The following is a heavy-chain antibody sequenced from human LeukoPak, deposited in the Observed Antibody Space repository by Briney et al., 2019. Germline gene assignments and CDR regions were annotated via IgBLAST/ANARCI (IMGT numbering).Heavy chain of an antibody. CDR1: GGSISSGGSY. Sequence: PSETLSLTCTVSGGSISSGGSYWSWLRQHPGKGLEWIGYIYYSGSTYYNPSLKRRVTISVDTSKNQFSLKLSSVTAADTAVYYCASVFITGTNYFDYWGQGTLVTVSS. D-gene: IGHD1/OR15-1a*01. CDR2: IYYSGST. V-gene: IGHV4-31*03. CDR3: ASVFITGTNYFDY. J-gene: IGHJ4*02.